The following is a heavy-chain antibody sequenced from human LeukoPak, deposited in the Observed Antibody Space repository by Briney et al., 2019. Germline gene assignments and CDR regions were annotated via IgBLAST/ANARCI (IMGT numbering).Heavy chain of an antibody. V-gene: IGHV4-59*01. D-gene: IGHD3-22*01. Sequence: SETLSLTCTVSGGSLSSYYWSWFRQPPGKGLDWIGYIYLSGTTNYNPSLKSRVTISVDTSKNQFSLKLSSVTAADTAVYYCARGRIFYDSTGYHYWGQGTLVTVSS. CDR1: GGSLSSYY. J-gene: IGHJ4*02. CDR2: IYLSGTT. CDR3: ARGRIFYDSTGYHY.